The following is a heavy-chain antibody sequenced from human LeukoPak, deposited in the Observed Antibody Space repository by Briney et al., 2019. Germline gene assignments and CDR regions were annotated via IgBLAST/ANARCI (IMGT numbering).Heavy chain of an antibody. D-gene: IGHD1-26*01. CDR3: AREGRVVGATTGAIDY. J-gene: IGHJ4*02. CDR2: ISSSSSYI. Sequence: GGSLRLSCAASGFPFSSYSMNWVRQAPGKGLEWVSSISSSSSYIYYADSVKGRFTISRDNAKNSLYLQMNSLRAEDTAVYYCAREGRVVGATTGAIDYWGQGTLVTVSS. CDR1: GFPFSSYS. V-gene: IGHV3-21*01.